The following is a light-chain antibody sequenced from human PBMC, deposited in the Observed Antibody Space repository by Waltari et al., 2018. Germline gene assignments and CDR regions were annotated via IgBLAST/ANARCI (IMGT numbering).Light chain of an antibody. J-gene: IGKJ1*01. V-gene: IGKV4-1*01. CDR3: QQHYGVLWT. CDR1: QSLLYSSNTKNY. CDR2: WAS. Sequence: IVIIKSPDSLAVSLGERATLNCKSIQSLLYSSNTKNYLAWYQQKPGPPPKLLIYWASTRESGVPDRFSGSGSGTDFTLTISTLQAEDVAVYYCQQHYGVLWTFGQGTKVEI.